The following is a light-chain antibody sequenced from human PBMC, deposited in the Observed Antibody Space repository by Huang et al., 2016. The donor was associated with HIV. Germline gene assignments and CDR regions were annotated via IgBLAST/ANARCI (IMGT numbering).Light chain of an antibody. Sequence: DIQLTQSPSSLSASLGDRFTITCRASQSISNYLNWYQQKPGKAPKLLIYAGYISHSWDPSRFSGSGSGTDFTLTISRRQLEDFATYCGQQTYRPRHTFGQGTKLDVK. CDR3: QQTYRPRHT. V-gene: IGKV1-39*01. CDR1: QSISNY. J-gene: IGKJ2*01. CDR2: AGY.